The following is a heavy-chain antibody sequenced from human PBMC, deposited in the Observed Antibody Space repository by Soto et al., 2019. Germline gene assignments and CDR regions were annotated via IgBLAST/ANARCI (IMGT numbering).Heavy chain of an antibody. V-gene: IGHV3-30-3*01. CDR2: ISKDGTKK. Sequence: PGGSLRLSCEAPGFTFSDYTLYWVRQAPGKGLEWLAGISKDGTKKDYADSVKGRFTISRDNFRNTFYLQMDSLRSEDTALYYCAREWTKDSFYYYGLDVWGPGTTVTVSS. D-gene: IGHD5-18*01. J-gene: IGHJ6*02. CDR3: AREWTKDSFYYYGLDV. CDR1: GFTFSDYT.